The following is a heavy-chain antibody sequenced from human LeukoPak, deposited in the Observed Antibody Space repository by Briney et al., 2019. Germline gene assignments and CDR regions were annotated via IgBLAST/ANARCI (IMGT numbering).Heavy chain of an antibody. V-gene: IGHV2-5*01. Sequence: SGPTLVNPTQTLTLTCTFSGFSLSTSGVGVGWIRQPPGKALEWLAVIYWNDDKRYSPSLNSRLTISKDTSKNQVVLTMTNMDPVDTATYYCAHDMVRGSRFDPWGQGTLVTVSS. CDR1: GFSLSTSGVG. J-gene: IGHJ5*02. D-gene: IGHD3-10*01. CDR3: AHDMVRGSRFDP. CDR2: IYWNDDK.